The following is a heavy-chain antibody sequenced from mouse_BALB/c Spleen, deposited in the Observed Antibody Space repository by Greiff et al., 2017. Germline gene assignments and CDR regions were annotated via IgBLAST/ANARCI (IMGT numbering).Heavy chain of an antibody. CDR2: INPYNGDT. CDR1: GYSFTGYF. Sequence: VQLKESGPELVKPGASVKISCKASGYSFTGYFMNWVMQSHGKSLEWIGRINPYNGDTFYNQKFKGKATLTVDKSSSTAHMELRSLASEDSAVYYCARGDYGSSPFAYWGQGTLVTVSA. D-gene: IGHD1-1*01. V-gene: IGHV1-20*02. J-gene: IGHJ3*01. CDR3: ARGDYGSSPFAY.